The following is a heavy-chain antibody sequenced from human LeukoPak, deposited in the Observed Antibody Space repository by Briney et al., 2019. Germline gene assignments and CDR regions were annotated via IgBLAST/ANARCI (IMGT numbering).Heavy chain of an antibody. D-gene: IGHD5-24*01. V-gene: IGHV3-30*04. Sequence: GRSLRLSCAASGFVFSDYAIHWVRQAPGKGLEWVAVISYDGGSEHYLDSVKGRFTISRDNSKNTVYLQMNSPRGEDTARYYCARNYQSRSRIIYLFDSWGQGTPVTVSS. CDR1: GFVFSDYA. CDR2: ISYDGGSE. CDR3: ARNYQSRSRIIYLFDS. J-gene: IGHJ4*02.